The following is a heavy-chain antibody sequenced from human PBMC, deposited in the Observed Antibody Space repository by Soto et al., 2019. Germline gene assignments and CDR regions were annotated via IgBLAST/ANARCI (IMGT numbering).Heavy chain of an antibody. CDR3: ARHRFYSGYYSAQGIDF. CDR1: GVSINTVTNY. Sequence: SETLSLTCAVSGVSINTVTNYWGWIRQPPGEGLEWIGAISYGGTTYYNPSLERRLTISLDTSKNHFSLRLSSVTAADTAVYYCARHRFYSGYYSAQGIDFWGQGTMVPVSS. D-gene: IGHD5-12*01. V-gene: IGHV4-39*01. J-gene: IGHJ3*01. CDR2: ISYGGTT.